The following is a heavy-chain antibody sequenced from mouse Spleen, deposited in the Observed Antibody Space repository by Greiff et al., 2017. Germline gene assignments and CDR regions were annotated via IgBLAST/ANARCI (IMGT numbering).Heavy chain of an antibody. CDR3: ARSGVYYSNYDYAMDY. Sequence: EVMLVESGAELVKPGASVKLSCTASGFNIKDTYMHWVKQRPEQGLEWIGRIDPANGNTKYAPKFQGKATITADTSSNTAYLQLSSLTSEDTAVYYCARSGVYYSNYDYAMDYWGQGTSVTVSS. J-gene: IGHJ4*01. CDR2: IDPANGNT. CDR1: GFNIKDTY. V-gene: IGHV14-3*02. D-gene: IGHD2-5*01.